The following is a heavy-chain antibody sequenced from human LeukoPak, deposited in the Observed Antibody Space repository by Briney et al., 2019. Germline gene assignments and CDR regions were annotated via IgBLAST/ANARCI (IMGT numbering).Heavy chain of an antibody. Sequence: SETLSLTCTVSGGSISSYYWSWIRQPPGKGLEWIGYIYYSGSTNYNPSLKSRVTISVDTSKNQSSLKLSSVTAADTAVYYCARRSSGWSPFDYWGQGTLVTVSS. CDR3: ARRSSGWSPFDY. V-gene: IGHV4-59*08. CDR2: IYYSGST. J-gene: IGHJ4*02. CDR1: GGSISSYY. D-gene: IGHD6-19*01.